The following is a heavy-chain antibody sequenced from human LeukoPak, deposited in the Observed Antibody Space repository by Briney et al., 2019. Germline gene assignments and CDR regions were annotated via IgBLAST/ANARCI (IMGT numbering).Heavy chain of an antibody. D-gene: IGHD3-22*01. J-gene: IGHJ4*02. V-gene: IGHV3-13*01. CDR3: ARDLDLQNHYDSSGY. CDR2: IGTAGDT. CDR1: GFTFSSYD. Sequence: GGSLRLSCAASGFTFSSYDMHWVRQATGKGLEWVSAIGTAGDTYYPGSVKGRFTISRENAKNSLYLQMNSLRAGDTAVYYCARDLDLQNHYDSSGYWGQGTLVTVSS.